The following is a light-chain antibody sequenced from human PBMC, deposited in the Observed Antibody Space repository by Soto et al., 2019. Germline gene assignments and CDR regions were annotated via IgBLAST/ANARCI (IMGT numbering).Light chain of an antibody. CDR1: SSDIGGLYNY. CDR3: IAYSSGATHVV. V-gene: IGLV2-14*03. J-gene: IGLJ2*01. CDR2: DVN. Sequence: QSALTQPASVSGSPGQSITISCTGTSSDIGGLYNYVSWYQQHPGKAPKLLIYDVNDRPSGVSDRFSGSKSGNTASLTISGLQAEDEADYFSIAYSSGATHVVFGGGTKLTVL.